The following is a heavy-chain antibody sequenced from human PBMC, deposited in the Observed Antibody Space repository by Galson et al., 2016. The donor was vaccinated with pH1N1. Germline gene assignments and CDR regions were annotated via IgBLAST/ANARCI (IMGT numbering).Heavy chain of an antibody. CDR1: GYAFTSYP. CDR2: ITTNTGNP. V-gene: IGHV7-4-1*01. D-gene: IGHD2-15*01. Sequence: SVKVSCKASGYAFTSYPMNWVRQAPGQGLEWMGWITTNTGNPTYAQGFTGRFVFSLDTSVSTAYLQIDSLKAEDTAVDYCARVQTCLCSAGSCSLRHWGQGTLVTVSS. CDR3: ARVQTCLCSAGSCSLRH. J-gene: IGHJ4*02.